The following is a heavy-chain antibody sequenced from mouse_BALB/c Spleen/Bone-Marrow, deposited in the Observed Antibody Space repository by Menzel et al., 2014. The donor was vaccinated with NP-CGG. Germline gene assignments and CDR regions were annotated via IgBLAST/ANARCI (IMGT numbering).Heavy chain of an antibody. CDR3: ASYRYGWYFDV. Sequence: VQLQESGAELVKPGASVKLSCTASGFNIKDTYLHWVKQRPEQGLDWIGRIDPAIFTKYDPKFQGKATITADTSSNTAFLLLSSLTSEDTAVYYCASYRYGWYFDVWGAGTPVPVSS. J-gene: IGHJ1*01. V-gene: IGHV14-3*02. D-gene: IGHD2-14*01. CDR2: IDPAIFT. CDR1: GFNIKDTY.